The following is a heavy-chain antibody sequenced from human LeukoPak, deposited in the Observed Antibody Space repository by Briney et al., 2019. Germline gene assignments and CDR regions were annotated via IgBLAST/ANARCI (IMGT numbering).Heavy chain of an antibody. V-gene: IGHV1-18*01. CDR2: ISAYNGNT. Sequence: ASVKVSCMASGYTFTSYVISWVRQAPGQGREWMGWISAYNGNTNYAQKLQGRVTMTTDTSTRTDYMELRSLRSDDTAVYYCARDYDYVWGSYRPPTTDYWGQGTLVTVSS. J-gene: IGHJ4*02. CDR1: GYTFTSYV. CDR3: ARDYDYVWGSYRPPTTDY. D-gene: IGHD3-16*02.